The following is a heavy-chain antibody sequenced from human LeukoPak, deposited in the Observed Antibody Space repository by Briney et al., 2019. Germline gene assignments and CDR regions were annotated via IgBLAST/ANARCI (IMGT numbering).Heavy chain of an antibody. D-gene: IGHD1-26*01. CDR3: ARVGEGAAKD. CDR2: IYSGGNT. CDR1: GFTVSSNY. Sequence: GGSLRLSCAASGFTVSSNYMSWVRQAPGKGLEWVSVIYSGGNTYYADSVTGRFTISRDNAKNTLFLQMNSLRAEDTAIYYCARVGEGAAKDWGQGTLVTVSS. J-gene: IGHJ4*02. V-gene: IGHV3-53*01.